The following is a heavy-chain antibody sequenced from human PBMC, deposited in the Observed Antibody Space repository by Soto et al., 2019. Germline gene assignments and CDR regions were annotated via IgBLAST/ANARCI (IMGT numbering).Heavy chain of an antibody. CDR3: GGGGAQGQFLTFDL. CDR1: GGTFSSYA. D-gene: IGHD3-16*01. J-gene: IGHJ3*01. V-gene: IGHV1-69*12. CDR2: IIPIFGTA. Sequence: QVQLVQSGAEVKKPGSSVKVSCKASGGTFSSYAISWVRQAPGQGLEWMGGIIPIFGTANYAQKFQGRFTITADDSKSTAYTELSSLRSEDTAVYYWGGGGAQGQFLTFDLWGQGTMVTVSS.